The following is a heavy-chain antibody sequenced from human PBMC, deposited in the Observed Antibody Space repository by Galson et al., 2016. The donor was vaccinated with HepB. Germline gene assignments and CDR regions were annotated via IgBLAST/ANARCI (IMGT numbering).Heavy chain of an antibody. V-gene: IGHV5-51*01. Sequence: QSGADVKKPGESLRISCKGSGYIFRSYWIAWVRQTPGKGLECLGIIYPGDSDTRYSPSFQGQVTIAVDKSINTAYLPWSSLAASDTAMYYCARQYSLWGHFDYWGQGSPVIVSS. D-gene: IGHD2-21*01. J-gene: IGHJ4*02. CDR3: ARQYSLWGHFDY. CDR1: GYIFRSYW. CDR2: IYPGDSDT.